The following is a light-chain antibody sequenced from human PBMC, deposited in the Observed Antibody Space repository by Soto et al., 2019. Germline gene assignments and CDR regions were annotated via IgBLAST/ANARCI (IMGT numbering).Light chain of an antibody. CDR3: QQRSNWPT. CDR2: DAS. J-gene: IGKJ1*01. Sequence: DIVMTQARKSLAVGTGVNVSVPCRASQSVSSSYLAWYQQKPGQAPRLLIYDASNRATGIPARFSGSGSGTDFTLTISSLEPEDFAVYYCQQRSNWPTFGQGTKVEIK. CDR1: QSVSSSY. V-gene: IGKV3-11*01.